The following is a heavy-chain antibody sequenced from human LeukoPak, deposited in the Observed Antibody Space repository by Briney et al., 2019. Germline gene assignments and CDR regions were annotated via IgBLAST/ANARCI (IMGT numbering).Heavy chain of an antibody. CDR3: ATPAAPSKGKYFQH. CDR2: IWYDGSNK. V-gene: IGHV3-33*01. D-gene: IGHD2-2*01. Sequence: PGGSLRLSCAASGFTFSSYGMHWVRQAPGKGLEWVAVIWYDGSNKYYADSVKGRFTISRDNSKNTLYLQMNSLRAEDTAVYYCATPAAPSKGKYFQHWGQGTLVTVSS. J-gene: IGHJ1*01. CDR1: GFTFSSYG.